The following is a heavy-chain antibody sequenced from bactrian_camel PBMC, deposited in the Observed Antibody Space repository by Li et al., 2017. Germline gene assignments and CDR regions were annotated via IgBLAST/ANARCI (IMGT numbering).Heavy chain of an antibody. CDR2: IFTGGVST. V-gene: IGHV3S40*01. CDR1: GITYRGPC. J-gene: IGHJ4*01. CDR3: VRTSLAY. Sequence: DVQLVESGGGSVQAEGSLKLSCVASGITYRGPCMGWFRQVPGHERERVASIFTGGVSTYYADSVKGRFTISKDSAKNAVFLQMNNLKPEDTAGYYCVRTSLAYWGQGTQVTVS. D-gene: IGHD1*01.